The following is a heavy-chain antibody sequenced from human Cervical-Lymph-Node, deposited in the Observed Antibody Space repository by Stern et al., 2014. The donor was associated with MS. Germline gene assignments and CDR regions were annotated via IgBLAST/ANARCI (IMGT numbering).Heavy chain of an antibody. CDR1: GYSFTTSD. Sequence: GQLVESGAEVKKPGASGKVSCKASGYSFTTSDINWVRQAPGQGLGWMGWMNSDNGNTSFAQKFQGRLTLTRNTSIDTAYMELSSLRSGDTAVYYCARPMSANWYKSLGYWGQGTLVTVSS. D-gene: IGHD1-1*01. CDR3: ARPMSANWYKSLGY. J-gene: IGHJ4*02. CDR2: MNSDNGNT. V-gene: IGHV1-8*01.